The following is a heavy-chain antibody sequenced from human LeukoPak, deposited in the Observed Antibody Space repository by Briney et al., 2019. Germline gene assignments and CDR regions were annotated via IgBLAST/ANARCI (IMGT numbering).Heavy chain of an antibody. CDR3: ATGYSSGYYRPGPIDY. CDR2: IYTSGST. J-gene: IGHJ4*02. D-gene: IGHD3-22*01. Sequence: SETLSLTCTVSGGSISSYYWSWIRQPAGKGLEWIGRIYTSGSTNYNPSLKSRVTMSVDTSKNQFSLKLSSVTAADTAVYYCATGYSSGYYRPGPIDYWGQGTLVTVSS. V-gene: IGHV4-4*07. CDR1: GGSISSYY.